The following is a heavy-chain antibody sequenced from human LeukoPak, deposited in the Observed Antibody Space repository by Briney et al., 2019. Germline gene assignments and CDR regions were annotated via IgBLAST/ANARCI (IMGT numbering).Heavy chain of an antibody. D-gene: IGHD4-17*01. CDR3: ARAPDYGDYVGYFDF. CDR2: IWYDGTTK. Sequence: GGSLRLSCAASGFVFSTYGIHWVRQAPGKGLEGVAGIWYDGTTKYYADSVKGRFTISRDNSKNTVSLQMDSLRAEDTAVYSCARAPDYGDYVGYFDFWGQGAQVTVSS. J-gene: IGHJ4*02. CDR1: GFVFSTYG. V-gene: IGHV3-33*01.